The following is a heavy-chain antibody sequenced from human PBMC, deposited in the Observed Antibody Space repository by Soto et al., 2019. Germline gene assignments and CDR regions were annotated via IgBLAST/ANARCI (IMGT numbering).Heavy chain of an antibody. CDR2: IYYSGST. V-gene: IGHV4-59*01. CDR1: GGSISSYY. Sequence: SETLSLTCTVSGGSISSYYWSWIRQPPGKGLEWNGYIYYSGSTNYNPSLKSRVTISVDTSKNQFSLKLSSVTAADTAVYYCARGLNYDFWSGSLADYWGQGTLVTVSS. J-gene: IGHJ4*02. CDR3: ARGLNYDFWSGSLADY. D-gene: IGHD3-3*01.